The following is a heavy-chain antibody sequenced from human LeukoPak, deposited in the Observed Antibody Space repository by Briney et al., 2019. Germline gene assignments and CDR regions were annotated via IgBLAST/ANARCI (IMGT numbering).Heavy chain of an antibody. CDR2: ISSSSTYI. Sequence: GGSLRLSCAASGFSFSSYSMNWVRQAPGKGLEWVSSISSSSTYIYEADSVKGRFTIFRDNAKNSLYLHMNSLRAEDTAVYYCARVWSPPYTSSWPYYFDFWGQGALVTVSS. CDR3: ARVWSPPYTSSWPYYFDF. V-gene: IGHV3-21*06. CDR1: GFSFSSYS. J-gene: IGHJ4*02. D-gene: IGHD6-13*01.